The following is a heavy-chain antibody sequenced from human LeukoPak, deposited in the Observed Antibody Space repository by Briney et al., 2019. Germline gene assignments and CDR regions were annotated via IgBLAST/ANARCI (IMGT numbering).Heavy chain of an antibody. CDR3: VRDGSVGSTQTQNNYYFDCMDV. CDR1: GYTFTNYY. J-gene: IGHJ6*02. CDR2: ITPSAGST. D-gene: IGHD1-26*01. V-gene: IGHV1-46*01. Sequence: GGSLKVSCKASGYTFTNYYMHWVRQAPGQGLEWMGIITPSAGSTKYAQNFQGRVTMSRDTSTSTVDMGLISLMSEDAAVYSCVRDGSVGSTQTQNNYYFDCMDVWGQGTTVTVSS.